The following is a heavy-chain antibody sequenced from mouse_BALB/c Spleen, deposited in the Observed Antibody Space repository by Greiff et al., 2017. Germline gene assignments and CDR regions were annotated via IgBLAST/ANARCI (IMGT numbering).Heavy chain of an antibody. J-gene: IGHJ4*01. CDR2: IRNKANGYTT. CDR3: ARDKWVRRRDYAMDY. V-gene: IGHV7-3*02. Sequence: EVKLMESGGGLVQPGGSLRLSCATSGFTFTDYYMSWVRQPPGKALEWLGFIRNKANGYTTEYSASVKGRFTLSRDNSQSILYLQMNTLRAEDSATYYWARDKWVRRRDYAMDYWGQGTSVTVSS. CDR1: GFTFTDYY. D-gene: IGHD2-14*01.